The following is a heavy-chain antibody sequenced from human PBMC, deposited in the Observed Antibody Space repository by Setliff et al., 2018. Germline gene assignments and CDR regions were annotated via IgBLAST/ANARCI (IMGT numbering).Heavy chain of an antibody. J-gene: IGHJ5*02. V-gene: IGHV3-20*04. D-gene: IGHD6-19*01. CDR1: GFYFDDYG. CDR2: INWNGRAT. CDR3: ATRAGGGSGP. Sequence: ETLSLSCAASGFYFDDYGMNWVRQVPGKGLEWVAGINWNGRATGYADSVKGRFTISRDNAKNYVYLQMDSLRVEDTALYYCATRAGGGSGPWGQGTLVTVSS.